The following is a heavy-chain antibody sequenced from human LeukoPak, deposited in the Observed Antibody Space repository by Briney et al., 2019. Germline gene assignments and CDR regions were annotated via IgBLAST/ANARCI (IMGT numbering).Heavy chain of an antibody. Sequence: WASVKVSCKASGYSFTGYYMHWVRQAPGQGLEWMGWINPNNGGIYYTQKFEGRVTMTRDTSINTVFMELSRLTSDDTAVYFCVRYCYIANCNEGQYQHWGQGTLVTVSS. CDR3: VRYCYIANCNEGQYQH. CDR2: INPNNGGI. V-gene: IGHV1-2*02. D-gene: IGHD2/OR15-2a*01. CDR1: GYSFTGYY. J-gene: IGHJ1*01.